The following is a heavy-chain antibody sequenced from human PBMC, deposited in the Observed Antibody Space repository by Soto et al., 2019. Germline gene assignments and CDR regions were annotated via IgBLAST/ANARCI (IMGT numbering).Heavy chain of an antibody. V-gene: IGHV5-10-1*01. Sequence: GESLKISCKGSGYSFTSYWISWVRQMPGKGLEWMGRIDPSDSYTNYSPSFQGHVTISADKSINTAYLQWSSLKASDTAMYYCARRGSDYPYYYYGMDVWGQGTTVTVSS. CDR2: IDPSDSYT. CDR1: GYSFTSYW. CDR3: ARRGSDYPYYYYGMDV. D-gene: IGHD4-17*01. J-gene: IGHJ6*02.